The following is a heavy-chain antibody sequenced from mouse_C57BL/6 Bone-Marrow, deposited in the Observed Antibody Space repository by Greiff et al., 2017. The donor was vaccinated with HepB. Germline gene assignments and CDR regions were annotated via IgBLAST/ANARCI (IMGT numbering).Heavy chain of an antibody. J-gene: IGHJ1*03. D-gene: IGHD1-1*01. CDR2: IWWDDDK. CDR1: GFSLSTFGMG. V-gene: IGHV8-8*01. CDR3: ARIRDYYGSSYWYFDV. Sequence: QVTLKVSGPGILQPSQTLSLTCSFSGFSLSTFGMGVGWIRQPSGKGLEWLAHIWWDDDKYYNPALKSRLTISKDTSKNQVFLKIANVDTADTATYYCARIRDYYGSSYWYFDVWGTGTTVTVSS.